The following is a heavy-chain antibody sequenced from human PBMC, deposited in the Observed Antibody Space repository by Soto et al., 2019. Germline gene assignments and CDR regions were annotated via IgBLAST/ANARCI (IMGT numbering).Heavy chain of an antibody. CDR3: ARVIAAAVDFDY. J-gene: IGHJ4*02. CDR2: ISAYNVNT. Sequence: QVQLVQSGAEVKKPGASVKVSCKASGYTFTSYGISWVRQAPGQGLEWMGWISAYNVNTNYTQKLQGRVTMTTDTSTSTAYMERMRLRSDDTAVYYCARVIAAAVDFDYWGQGTLVTVAS. D-gene: IGHD6-13*01. V-gene: IGHV1-18*01. CDR1: GYTFTSYG.